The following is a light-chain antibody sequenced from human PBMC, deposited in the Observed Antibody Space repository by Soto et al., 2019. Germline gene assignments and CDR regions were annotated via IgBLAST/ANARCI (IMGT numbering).Light chain of an antibody. CDR1: QSVISSY. J-gene: IGKJ2*01. CDR3: QHYGSSPPMYT. CDR2: STS. V-gene: IGKV3-20*01. Sequence: EIVLTQSPGTLSLSPGERATLSCRASQSVISSYLAWYQQKPGQAPRLLIYSTSRRATGIPDRFSGSVSGTDFTLTISRLEPEDFAVYYCQHYGSSPPMYTFGQGTKLEIK.